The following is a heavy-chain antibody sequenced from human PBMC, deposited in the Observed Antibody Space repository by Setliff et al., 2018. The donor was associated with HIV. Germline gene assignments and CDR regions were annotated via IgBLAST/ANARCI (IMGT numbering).Heavy chain of an antibody. D-gene: IGHD2-2*01. Sequence: SETLSLTCTVSGGSMSSSSYYWGWIRQTPDKGLEWIGIIYYSGATYYNPSLTSRVTISVDTSRNQFSLKLRSVTAADTAVYYCARGPSGRAPAPARAPHYYGLDLWGPGTTVTVSS. CDR1: GGSMSSSSYY. CDR3: ARGPSGRAPAPARAPHYYGLDL. V-gene: IGHV4-39*01. CDR2: IYYSGAT. J-gene: IGHJ6*01.